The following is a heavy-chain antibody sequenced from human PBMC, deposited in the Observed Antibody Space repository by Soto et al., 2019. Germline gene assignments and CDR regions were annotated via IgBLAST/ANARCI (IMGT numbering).Heavy chain of an antibody. Sequence: EVQLVESGGGLVKSGGSLRLSCAASGFTFSNAWMNWVRQPPGKGLEWVGRIRSGPDGGTIDYAAPVKGRFTISRDDLTNMLFLQMVSLKTEDTGVYYCAIEEKEDSWLDTWGQGALVTVSS. CDR2: IRSGPDGGTI. J-gene: IGHJ5*02. V-gene: IGHV3-15*01. CDR1: GFTFSNAW. CDR3: AIEEKEDSWLDT.